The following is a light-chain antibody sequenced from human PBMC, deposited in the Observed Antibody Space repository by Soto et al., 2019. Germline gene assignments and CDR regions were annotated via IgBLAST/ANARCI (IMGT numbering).Light chain of an antibody. CDR3: SSYAGTNHLV. CDR1: SSDVGGYYY. CDR2: EVS. Sequence: QSVLTQPPSASGSPGQSVTISCTGTSSDVGGYYYVSWYQQHPGKVPKLMIYEVSKRPSGVPDRFSGSKSGNTASLTVSGLQAEDEANYYCSSYAGTNHLVFGGGTQLNV. V-gene: IGLV2-8*01. J-gene: IGLJ2*01.